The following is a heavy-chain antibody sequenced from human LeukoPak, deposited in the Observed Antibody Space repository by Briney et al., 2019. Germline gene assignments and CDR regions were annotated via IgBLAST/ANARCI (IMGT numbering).Heavy chain of an antibody. D-gene: IGHD6-19*01. CDR1: GFSFQNCW. J-gene: IGHJ4*02. V-gene: IGHV3-74*03. CDR2: IDNDGNT. CDR3: VGSSGWPAY. Sequence: GGAPRPSFAAPGFSFQNCWMHWGRPAPRKGLEWVSRIDNDGNTKYADSVKGRFTISRDNAKNTLYLQMNSLRADDTAVYYCVGSSGWPAYWGQGSLVTVSS.